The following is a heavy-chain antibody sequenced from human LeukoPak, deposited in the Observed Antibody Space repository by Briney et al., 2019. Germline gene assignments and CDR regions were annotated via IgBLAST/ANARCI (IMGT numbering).Heavy chain of an antibody. CDR3: ARDPRGIVGANHNWFDP. V-gene: IGHV4-4*07. J-gene: IGHJ5*02. D-gene: IGHD1-26*01. CDR1: GGPISIYS. Sequence: PSETLSLTCTVSGGPISIYSWSWIRQPAGKGLEWIGRIYASGSTNYNPSLKSRVTMSVDTSKSQFSLKLISVTAADTAVYYCARDPRGIVGANHNWFDPWGQGTLVTVSS. CDR2: IYASGST.